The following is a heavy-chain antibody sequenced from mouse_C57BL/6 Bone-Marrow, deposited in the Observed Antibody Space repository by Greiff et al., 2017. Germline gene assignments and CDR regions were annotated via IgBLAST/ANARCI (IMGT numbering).Heavy chain of an antibody. D-gene: IGHD2-3*01. Sequence: QVQLQQSGPGLVQPSQSLSITCTVSGFSFTSYGVHWVRQSPGKGLEWLGVIWRGGSTDYNAAFMSRLAITKDNSKSQVFFKMNSLQADDTAIYYCAYDGYYDYYAMDYWGQGTSVTVSS. CDR3: AYDGYYDYYAMDY. V-gene: IGHV2-5*01. J-gene: IGHJ4*01. CDR2: IWRGGST. CDR1: GFSFTSYG.